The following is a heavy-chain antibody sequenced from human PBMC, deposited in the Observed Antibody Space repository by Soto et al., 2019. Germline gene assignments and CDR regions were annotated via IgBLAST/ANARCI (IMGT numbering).Heavy chain of an antibody. J-gene: IGHJ4*02. Sequence: HPGGSLRLSCASSGCTFRNYWMSCVRHYPGKWLKWVANIKDDGNEKYSVDSVRGRFTISRDNAQNSLYLQMNSLRVEDTAIYYCVRERIGWVICSGNSCLEYWGQGTRVNVSS. CDR2: IKDDGNEK. CDR1: GCTFRNYW. V-gene: IGHV3-7*03. D-gene: IGHD2-15*01. CDR3: VRERIGWVICSGNSCLEY.